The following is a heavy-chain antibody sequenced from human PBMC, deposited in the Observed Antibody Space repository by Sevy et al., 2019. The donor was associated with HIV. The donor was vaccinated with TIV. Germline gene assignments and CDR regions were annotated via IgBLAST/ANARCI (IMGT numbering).Heavy chain of an antibody. J-gene: IGHJ6*02. V-gene: IGHV4-31*03. CDR1: GGSISSGGYY. CDR2: IYYSGST. CDR3: ARDRVVTAMVTAPYGMDV. Sequence: SETLSLTCTVSGGSISSGGYYWSWIRQHPGKGLEWIGYIYYSGSTYYNPSLKSRVTISVDTSKNQFSLKLSSVTAADTAAYYCARDRVVTAMVTAPYGMDVWGQGTTVTVSS. D-gene: IGHD5-18*01.